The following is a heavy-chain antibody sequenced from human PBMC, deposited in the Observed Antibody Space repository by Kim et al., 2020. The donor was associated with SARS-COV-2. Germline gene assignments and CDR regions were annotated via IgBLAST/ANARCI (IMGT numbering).Heavy chain of an antibody. CDR2: ISSSSSYI. J-gene: IGHJ6*03. CDR1: GFTFSSYS. CDR3: ARSYSSSWGHIDYYYYYMDV. D-gene: IGHD6-13*01. V-gene: IGHV3-21*01. Sequence: GGSLRLSCAASGFTFSSYSMNWVRQAPGKGLEWVSSISSSSSYIYYADSVKGRYTISRDNAKNSLYLQMNSLRAEDMAVYYCARSYSSSWGHIDYYYYYMDVWGKGTTVTVSS.